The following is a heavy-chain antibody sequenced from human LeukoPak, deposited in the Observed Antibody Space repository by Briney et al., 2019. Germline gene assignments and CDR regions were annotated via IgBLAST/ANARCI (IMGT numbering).Heavy chain of an antibody. D-gene: IGHD3-16*01. CDR2: ISYDGSNK. J-gene: IGHJ6*03. CDR3: AKDSRSVTLGAGYYYYYMDV. Sequence: GGSLRLSCAASGFTFSAYAMHWVRQAPGKGLEWVAVISYDGSNKYYADSVKGRFTISRDNSKNTLYLQMNSLRAEDTAVYYCAKDSRSVTLGAGYYYYYMDVWGKGTTVTVSS. CDR1: GFTFSAYA. V-gene: IGHV3-30*04.